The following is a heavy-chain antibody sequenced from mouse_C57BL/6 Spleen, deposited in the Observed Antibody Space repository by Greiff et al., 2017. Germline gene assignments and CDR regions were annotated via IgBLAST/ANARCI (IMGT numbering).Heavy chain of an antibody. CDR2: ISSGGDYI. D-gene: IGHD1-1*01. CDR1: GFTFSSYA. V-gene: IGHV5-9-1*02. J-gene: IGHJ1*03. CDR3: TRRDYYGSRDWYFDV. Sequence: EVKVEESGEGLVKPGGSLKLSCAASGFTFSSYAMSWVRQTPEKRLEWVAYISSGGDYIYYADTVKGRFTISRDNARNTLYLQMSSLKSEDTAMYYCTRRDYYGSRDWYFDVWGTGTTVTVSS.